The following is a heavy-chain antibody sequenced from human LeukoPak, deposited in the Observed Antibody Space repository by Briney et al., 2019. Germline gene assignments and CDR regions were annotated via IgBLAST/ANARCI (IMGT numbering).Heavy chain of an antibody. V-gene: IGHV4-39*07. J-gene: IGHJ4*02. Sequence: SETLSLTCTVSGASISGSGYYWGWIRQPPGKGLEWIGSIYSSGSTYYNPSLKSRVTISVDTSKNQFSLKLSSVTAADTAVYYCAIGYSYGFSEYWGQGTLVTVSS. D-gene: IGHD5-18*01. CDR2: IYSSGST. CDR1: GASISGSGYY. CDR3: AIGYSYGFSEY.